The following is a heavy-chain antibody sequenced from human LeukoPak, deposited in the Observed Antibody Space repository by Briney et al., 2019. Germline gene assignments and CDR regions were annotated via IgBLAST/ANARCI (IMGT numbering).Heavy chain of an antibody. Sequence: PSETLSLTCTVSGGSISSYYWSRIRQPPGKGLEWIGYIYYSGSTNYNPSLKSRVTISVDTSKNQFSLKLSSVTAADTAVYYCARDSTTSIDYWGQGTLVTVSS. J-gene: IGHJ4*02. CDR3: ARDSTTSIDY. D-gene: IGHD1-1*01. CDR2: IYYSGST. V-gene: IGHV4-59*01. CDR1: GGSISSYY.